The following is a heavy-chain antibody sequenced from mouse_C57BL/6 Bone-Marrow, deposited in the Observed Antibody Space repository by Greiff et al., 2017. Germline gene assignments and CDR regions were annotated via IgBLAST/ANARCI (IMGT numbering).Heavy chain of an antibody. D-gene: IGHD3-1*01. CDR2: IDPETGGT. V-gene: IGHV1-15*01. CDR3: TRRGGYSPWFAY. Sequence: QVQLQQSGAELVRPGASVTLSCKASGYTFTDYEMHWVKQTPVHGLEWIGAIDPETGGTAYNQKFKGKAILTADKSSSTAYMELRSLTSEDSAVYYCTRRGGYSPWFAYWGRGTLVTVSA. J-gene: IGHJ3*01. CDR1: GYTFTDYE.